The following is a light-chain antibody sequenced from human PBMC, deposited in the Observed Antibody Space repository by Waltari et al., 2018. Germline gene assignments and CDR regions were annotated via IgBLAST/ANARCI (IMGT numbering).Light chain of an antibody. V-gene: IGKV3-20*01. Sequence: EIVLTQSPGTLSLSPGERATLSCRASQSVTSNYLVWYQQNPGQAPRLLIYGESSRATGIPDRFSGSGSGTDCTLTISRLEPEDFAVYYCQQYGSSSTFGQGTRLEIK. CDR1: QSVTSNY. J-gene: IGKJ5*01. CDR3: QQYGSSST. CDR2: GES.